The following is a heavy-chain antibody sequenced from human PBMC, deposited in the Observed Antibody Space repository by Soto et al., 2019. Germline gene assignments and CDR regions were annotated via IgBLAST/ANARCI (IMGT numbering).Heavy chain of an antibody. J-gene: IGHJ6*02. V-gene: IGHV3-48*03. D-gene: IGHD5-12*01. Sequence: GGSLRLSCAASGFTFSSYEMNWVRQAPGKGPEWVSYISSSGTNIYYADSVKGRFTISRDNAENSLYLQMNSLRAEDTAVYYCARAKEYSGYDVLGAKDVWGQGTTVTVSS. CDR3: ARAKEYSGYDVLGAKDV. CDR2: ISSSGTNI. CDR1: GFTFSSYE.